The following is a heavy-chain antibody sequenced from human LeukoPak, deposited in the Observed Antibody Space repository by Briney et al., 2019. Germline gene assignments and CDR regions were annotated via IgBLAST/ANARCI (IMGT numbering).Heavy chain of an antibody. CDR3: ARPIKGDYYGMFDY. J-gene: IGHJ4*02. CDR2: INYSGST. CDR1: GGSISSTNYH. V-gene: IGHV4-39*01. D-gene: IGHD3-3*01. Sequence: SETLSLTCTVSGGSISSTNYHWGWIRQPPGKGLEWIGSINYSGSTDYNPSLKSRVTVSVDTSKNQYSLKLRSVTAADTAVYYCARPIKGDYYGMFDYWGQGTLVTVSS.